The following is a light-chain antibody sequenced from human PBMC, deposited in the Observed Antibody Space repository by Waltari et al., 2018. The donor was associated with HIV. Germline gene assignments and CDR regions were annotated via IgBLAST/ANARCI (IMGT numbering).Light chain of an antibody. Sequence: DIQMTQSPSSLSASIGDRVTIACRTSQNIKNFLNWYQQKPGKAPKIVIYTATTLQSGVSSRFNGSGSGTDFTLTIVDLQPEDFATYFCQQSYSSPTFGPGTIVDVK. V-gene: IGKV1-39*01. J-gene: IGKJ3*01. CDR3: QQSYSSPT. CDR2: TAT. CDR1: QNIKNF.